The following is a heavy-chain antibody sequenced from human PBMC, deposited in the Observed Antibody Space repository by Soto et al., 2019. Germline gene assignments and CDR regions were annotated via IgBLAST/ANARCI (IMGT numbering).Heavy chain of an antibody. Sequence: QVQLQESGPGLVKPSQTLSLTCTVSGGSISSGDYYWSWIRQPPGKGLEWIGYIYYSGSTYYNPSLKSRVTISVDTSKKQFSRKLSSVTAADTAVYYCARDPPPHDYGDYGGFDYWGQGTLVTVSS. CDR2: IYYSGST. CDR3: ARDPPPHDYGDYGGFDY. J-gene: IGHJ4*02. CDR1: GGSISSGDYY. V-gene: IGHV4-30-4*01. D-gene: IGHD4-17*01.